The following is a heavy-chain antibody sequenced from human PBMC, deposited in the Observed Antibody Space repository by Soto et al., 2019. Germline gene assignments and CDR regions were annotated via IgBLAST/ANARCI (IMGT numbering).Heavy chain of an antibody. V-gene: IGHV4-34*01. D-gene: IGHD3-22*01. CDR3: ARGSNDSSHYYGMDV. J-gene: IGHJ6*02. CDR2: INHSGST. CDR1: GGSFSGYY. Sequence: QVQLQQWGAGLLKHSETLSLTCAVYGGSFSGYYWSWIRQPPGKGLEWIGEINHSGSTNYNPSLKSRVTISVDTSKNQFSRKLSSVTAADTAVYYCARGSNDSSHYYGMDVWGQGTTVTVSS.